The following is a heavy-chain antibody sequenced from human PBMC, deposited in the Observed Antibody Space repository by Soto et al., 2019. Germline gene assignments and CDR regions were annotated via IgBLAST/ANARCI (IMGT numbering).Heavy chain of an antibody. J-gene: IGHJ5*02. D-gene: IGHD3-10*01. Sequence: AAVKVSCKASGYSFSGYYMNWVRQAPGQGLEWMGWIKPNSGGTDYAQKFQGRVTMTRDTSISTAYMELRGLRYDDTAVYYCARTRGVIPRVTYNWFDPWGQGTLVTVSS. CDR3: ARTRGVIPRVTYNWFDP. CDR2: IKPNSGGT. CDR1: GYSFSGYY. V-gene: IGHV1-2*02.